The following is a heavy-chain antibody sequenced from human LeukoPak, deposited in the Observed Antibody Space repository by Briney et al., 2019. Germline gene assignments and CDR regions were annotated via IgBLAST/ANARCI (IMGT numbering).Heavy chain of an antibody. CDR1: GFTFSNYA. D-gene: IGHD2-2*02. Sequence: GGSLRLSCAASGFTFSNYAIHWVRQAPGKGLEWVAVISFDVSNKYYADPVKGRFTIFRDNSKNTLYLQMNSLRGEDTALYYCARGYCTTTSCYIDYWGQGTLVTVSS. CDR3: ARGYCTTTSCYIDY. CDR2: ISFDVSNK. J-gene: IGHJ4*02. V-gene: IGHV3-30*04.